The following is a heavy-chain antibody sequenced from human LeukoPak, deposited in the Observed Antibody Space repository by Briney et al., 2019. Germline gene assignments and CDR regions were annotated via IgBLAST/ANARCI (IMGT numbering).Heavy chain of an antibody. CDR2: IYHSGST. CDR1: GGSISSSNW. V-gene: IGHV4-4*02. CDR3: ARDKRGPHSSGWYVDWGIDY. J-gene: IGHJ4*02. D-gene: IGHD6-19*01. Sequence: SGTLSLTCAVSGGSISSSNWWSWVRQPPGKGLEWIGEIYHSGSTNYNPSLKSRVTISVDKSKNQFSLRLSSVTAADTAVYYCARDKRGPHSSGWYVDWGIDYWGQGTLVTVSS.